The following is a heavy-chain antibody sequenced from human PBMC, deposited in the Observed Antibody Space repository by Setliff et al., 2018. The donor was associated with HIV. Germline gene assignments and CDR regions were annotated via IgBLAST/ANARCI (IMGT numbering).Heavy chain of an antibody. CDR1: GYTFTDYY. Sequence: ASVKVSCKASGYTFTDYYMHWVQQAPGKGLEWMGRVDPEDGETIYAEKFKGRVTITADTSTDTAYMDLSSLSSDDTALYFCATFDYNLLTGCPCWGQGTLVTVSS. CDR2: VDPEDGET. D-gene: IGHD3-9*01. V-gene: IGHV1-69-2*01. CDR3: ATFDYNLLTGCPC. J-gene: IGHJ4*02.